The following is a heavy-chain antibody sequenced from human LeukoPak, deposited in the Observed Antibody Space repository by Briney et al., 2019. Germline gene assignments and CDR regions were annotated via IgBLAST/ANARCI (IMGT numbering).Heavy chain of an antibody. J-gene: IGHJ3*02. CDR2: IYYSGST. CDR1: GGSISSGGYY. V-gene: IGHV4-31*03. CDR3: ARVVRVVANWAFDI. D-gene: IGHD3-22*01. Sequence: PSQTLPLTCTVSGGSISSGGYYWSWIRQHPGKGLEWIGYIYYSGSTYYNPSLKSRVTISVDTSKNQFSLKLSSVTAADTAVYYCARVVRVVANWAFDIWGQGTMVTVSS.